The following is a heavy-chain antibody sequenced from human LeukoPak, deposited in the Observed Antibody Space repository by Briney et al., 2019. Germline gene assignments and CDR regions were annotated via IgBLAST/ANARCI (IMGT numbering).Heavy chain of an antibody. CDR3: ARLYIGSFDD. D-gene: IGHD1-26*01. V-gene: IGHV5-51*01. CDR2: IYPGDSDN. CDR1: GYIFTNHW. J-gene: IGHJ4*02. Sequence: GESLKISCKASGYIFTNHWIGWVRQMPGKGLEWMGIIYPGDSDNRYSPSFQGQVNIPADKSISTTYLQWSSLKASDTAIYYCARLYIGSFDDWGQGTLVTVSS.